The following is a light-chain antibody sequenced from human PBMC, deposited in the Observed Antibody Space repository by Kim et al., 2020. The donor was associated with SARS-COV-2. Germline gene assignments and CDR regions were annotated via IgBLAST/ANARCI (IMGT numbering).Light chain of an antibody. CDR3: TSYTGSSTPYV. J-gene: IGLJ1*01. CDR2: DVS. CDR1: SSDVGGYNC. V-gene: IGLV2-14*03. Sequence: QSALTQPASVSGSPGQSITISCTGTSSDVGGYNCVSWYQQHPDKAPKLMIYDVSNRPSGVSNRFSGSKSDNTASLTISGLQAEDEADYYCTSYTGSSTPYVFGTGTKVTVL.